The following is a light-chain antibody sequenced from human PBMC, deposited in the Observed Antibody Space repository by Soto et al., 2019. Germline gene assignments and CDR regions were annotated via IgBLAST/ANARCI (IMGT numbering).Light chain of an antibody. J-gene: IGLJ2*01. CDR1: SSSIGSNY. CDR3: AARDDSLNGVV. Sequence: QSVLTQPPSASGTPGQRVTISCSGSSSSIGSNYVYWYQHLPGTAPKLLIYRNNQRPSGVPDRFSGSKSGTSASLAISGLRSDDEADYYCAARDDSLNGVVFGGGTKVTVL. CDR2: RNN. V-gene: IGLV1-47*01.